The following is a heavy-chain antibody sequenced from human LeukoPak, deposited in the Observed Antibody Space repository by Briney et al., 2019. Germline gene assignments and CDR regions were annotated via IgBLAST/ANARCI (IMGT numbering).Heavy chain of an antibody. J-gene: IGHJ4*02. V-gene: IGHV3-23*01. CDR2: ISDSGGAT. Sequence: GGSVRLSCAVSGITLSNYGMSWLRQAPGKGREWVAGISDSGGATLYADSVKGRFTISRDNPKNTLYLQMNSLRAEDTAVYFCAKRGVVIRVILVGFHKQAYYFDSWGQGALVTVSS. CDR1: GITLSNYG. CDR3: AKRGVVIRVILVGFHKQAYYFDS. D-gene: IGHD3-10*01.